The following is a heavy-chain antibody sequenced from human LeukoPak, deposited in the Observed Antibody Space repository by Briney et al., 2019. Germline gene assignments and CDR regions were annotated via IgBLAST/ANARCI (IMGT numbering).Heavy chain of an antibody. CDR3: ARGCEWDVVVPAAIKVNNWFDP. J-gene: IGHJ5*02. CDR2: INPNSGGT. Sequence: ASVKVSCKASGYTFTVYYMHWVRQASGQGLEWMGRINPNSGGTNYAQKFQGRVTMTRDTSISTAYMELSRLRSDDTAVYYCARGCEWDVVVPAAIKVNNWFDPWGQGTLVTVSS. D-gene: IGHD2-2*01. V-gene: IGHV1-2*06. CDR1: GYTFTVYY.